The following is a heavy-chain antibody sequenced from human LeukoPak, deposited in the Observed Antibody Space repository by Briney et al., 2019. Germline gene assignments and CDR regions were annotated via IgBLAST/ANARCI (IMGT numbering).Heavy chain of an antibody. CDR3: AKGDCSSTSCYSEYYYYGMDV. V-gene: IGHV3-23*01. D-gene: IGHD2-2*02. CDR2: ISGSGGST. Sequence: PGGSLRLSCAASGFTFSSYAMSWVRQAPGKGLEWVSAISGSGGSTYYADSVKGRFTISRDNSKNTLYLQMNSLRAEDTAVYYCAKGDCSSTSCYSEYYYYGMDVWGKGTTATVPS. J-gene: IGHJ6*04. CDR1: GFTFSSYA.